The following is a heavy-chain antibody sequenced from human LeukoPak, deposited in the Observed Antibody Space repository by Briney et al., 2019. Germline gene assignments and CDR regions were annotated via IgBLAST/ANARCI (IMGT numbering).Heavy chain of an antibody. CDR1: GYTFTSYG. J-gene: IGHJ4*02. CDR2: ISAYNGNT. V-gene: IGHV1-18*01. Sequence: GASVKVSCKASGYTFTSYGISWVRQAPGQGLEWMGWISAYNGNTNYAQKLQGRVTMTTDTSTSTAYMELRSLRSDDTAVYYCARDPIFTIAVAGFFDYWGQGTLVTVSS. D-gene: IGHD6-19*01. CDR3: ARDPIFTIAVAGFFDY.